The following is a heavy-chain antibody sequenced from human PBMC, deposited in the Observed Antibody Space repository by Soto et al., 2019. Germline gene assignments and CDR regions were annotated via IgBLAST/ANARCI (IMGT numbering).Heavy chain of an antibody. V-gene: IGHV1-69*06. D-gene: IGHD6-6*01. CDR3: ARGDSSSHAEYFQH. Sequence: ASVKVSCKASGGTFSSYAISWVRQAPGQGLEWMGGIIPIFGTANYAQKFQGRVTIIADKSTSTAYMELSSLRSEDTAVYYCARGDSSSHAEYFQHWGQGTLVTVSS. CDR1: GGTFSSYA. CDR2: IIPIFGTA. J-gene: IGHJ1*01.